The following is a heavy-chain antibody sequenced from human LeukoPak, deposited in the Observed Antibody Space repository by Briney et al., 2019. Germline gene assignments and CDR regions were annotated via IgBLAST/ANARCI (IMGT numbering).Heavy chain of an antibody. J-gene: IGHJ5*02. CDR3: ATRVLYCSSTSCYNWFDP. D-gene: IGHD2-2*01. CDR1: AGSISSYY. Sequence: SATLSLTCTVSAGSISSYYWSWIRQPPGKGLEWIRYIYYSGSTNYNPSLESSVTKSVDPTKNQFSLRLSSVTAAVTSVYDCATRVLYCSSTSCYNWFDPWGQGTLVTVSS. V-gene: IGHV4-59*01. CDR2: IYYSGST.